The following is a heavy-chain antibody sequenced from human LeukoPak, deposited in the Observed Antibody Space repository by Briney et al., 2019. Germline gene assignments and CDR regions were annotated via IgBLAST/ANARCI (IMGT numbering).Heavy chain of an antibody. J-gene: IGHJ5*02. CDR3: ARHIPYEILGWFDP. V-gene: IGHV4-59*08. D-gene: IGHD2-8*02. CDR1: GGSISSYY. CDR2: TYHSGST. Sequence: SESLSLTCTVPGGSISSYYWSWIRQPPGKGLEWVGSTYHSGSTDYNTSLRSRVTLSVDTSENQVSLNLASVDAPDTAVYYCARHIPYEILGWFDPWGQGTLVTVSS.